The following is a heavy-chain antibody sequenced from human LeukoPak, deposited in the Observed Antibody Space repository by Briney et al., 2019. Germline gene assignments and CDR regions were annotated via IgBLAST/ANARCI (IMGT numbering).Heavy chain of an antibody. Sequence: ASVKVSCKASGYTFTGYYIHWVRQAPGQGLEWMGIINPAGGSTTYAQKFQGSRLTLTRDTSPSTVYMELSSLRSEDTAVYYCARGRGVHDSHTYDYFDYWGQGSLVTVSS. CDR1: GYTFTGYY. CDR3: ARGRGVHDSHTYDYFDY. J-gene: IGHJ4*02. D-gene: IGHD3-22*01. V-gene: IGHV1-46*01. CDR2: INPAGGST.